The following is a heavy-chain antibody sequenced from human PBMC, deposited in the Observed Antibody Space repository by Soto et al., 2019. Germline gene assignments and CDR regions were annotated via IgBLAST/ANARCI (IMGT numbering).Heavy chain of an antibody. CDR2: ISAYNGNT. CDR3: ARDLTPGLVDH. D-gene: IGHD3-9*01. V-gene: IGHV1-18*01. Sequence: ASVKGSCKASGYTPTSHGISWGRQAPGQGLEWMGWISAYNGNTNYAQKLQGRVTMTTDTSTSTAYMELRSLRSDDTAVYYCARDLTPGLVDHWGQGTLVTVSS. J-gene: IGHJ4*02. CDR1: GYTPTSHG.